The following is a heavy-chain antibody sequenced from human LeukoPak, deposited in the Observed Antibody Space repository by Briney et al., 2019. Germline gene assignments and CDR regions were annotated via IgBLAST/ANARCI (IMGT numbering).Heavy chain of an antibody. J-gene: IGHJ4*02. CDR3: ARLQSLDY. D-gene: IGHD5-24*01. V-gene: IGHV3-7*05. CDR2: IKQDGTEK. CDR1: GFTFSSYW. Sequence: GGSLRLSCAASGFTFSSYWMSWVRQAPGKGLEWVANIKQDGTEKYYVDSVKGRFTIPGDDAKNSLYLQMNSLRAEDTAVYYCARLQSLDYWGQGTLVTVSS.